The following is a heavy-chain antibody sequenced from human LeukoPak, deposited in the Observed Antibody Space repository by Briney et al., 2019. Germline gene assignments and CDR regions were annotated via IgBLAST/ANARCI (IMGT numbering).Heavy chain of an antibody. V-gene: IGHV4-4*01. CDR3: ARDVPGSGVNLDF. CDR2: IYHSGTT. J-gene: IGHJ4*02. CDR1: GGSIGDSYW. D-gene: IGHD3-10*01. Sequence: SETLSLTCAVSGGSIGDSYWWTWVRQPPGKGLEWIGEIYHSGTTNYNPSLKGRVTISLDKSKNQFSLKLSSMTAADTAVYCCARDVPGSGVNLDFWGQETLVTVSS.